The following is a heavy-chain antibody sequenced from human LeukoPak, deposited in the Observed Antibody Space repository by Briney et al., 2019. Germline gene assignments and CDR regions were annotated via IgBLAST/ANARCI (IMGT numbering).Heavy chain of an antibody. J-gene: IGHJ4*02. D-gene: IGHD6-13*01. CDR1: GGSISSYY. CDR3: ARHEMSAAAGLYFDY. V-gene: IGHV4-59*05. Sequence: SETLSLTCTVSGGSISSYYWRWIRQPPGKGQEWIWSIYYSGSTYYNPSLKSRVTISVDTSKNQFSPKLSSVTAADTAVYYCARHEMSAAAGLYFDYWGQGTLVTVSS. CDR2: IYYSGST.